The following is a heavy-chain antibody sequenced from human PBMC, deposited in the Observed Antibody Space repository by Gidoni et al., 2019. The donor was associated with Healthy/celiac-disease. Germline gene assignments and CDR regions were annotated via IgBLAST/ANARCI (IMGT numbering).Heavy chain of an antibody. V-gene: IGHV3-23*01. D-gene: IGHD1-26*01. J-gene: IGHJ4*02. CDR2: ISGSCGST. Sequence: EVQLLESGGGLVQPGGSLRLSCAASGFTFRSYARSWVRQAPGKGLEWVSAISGSCGSTYYADSVKGRFTISRDNSKNTLYLQMNSLRAEDTAVYYCAKDIGPAGSYYFDYWGQGTLVTVSS. CDR3: AKDIGPAGSYYFDY. CDR1: GFTFRSYA.